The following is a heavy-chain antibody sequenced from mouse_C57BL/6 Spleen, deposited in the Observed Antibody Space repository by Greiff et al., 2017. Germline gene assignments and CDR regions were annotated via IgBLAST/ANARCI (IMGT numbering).Heavy chain of an antibody. J-gene: IGHJ2*01. CDR1: GYTFTDYN. CDR3: ARGYYYGSSYGDY. V-gene: IGHV1-22*01. CDR2: INPNNGGT. Sequence: EVQGVESGPELVKPGASVKMSCKASGYTFTDYNMHWVKQSHGKSLEWIGYINPNNGGTSYNQKFKGKATLTVNKSSSTAYMELRSLTSEDSAVYYCARGYYYGSSYGDYWGQGTTLTVSS. D-gene: IGHD1-1*01.